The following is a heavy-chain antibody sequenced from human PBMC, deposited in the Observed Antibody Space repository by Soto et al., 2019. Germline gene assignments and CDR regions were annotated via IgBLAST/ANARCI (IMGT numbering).Heavy chain of an antibody. Sequence: GASVKVSCKASGGTFSSYAISWVRQAPGQGLEWMGGIIPIFGTANYAQKFQGRVTITADESTSTAYMELSSLRSEDTAVYYRARDLERYFDWIGYYYYGMDVWGQGTTVTVSS. CDR1: GGTFSSYA. D-gene: IGHD3-9*01. V-gene: IGHV1-69*13. CDR3: ARDLERYFDWIGYYYYGMDV. CDR2: IIPIFGTA. J-gene: IGHJ6*02.